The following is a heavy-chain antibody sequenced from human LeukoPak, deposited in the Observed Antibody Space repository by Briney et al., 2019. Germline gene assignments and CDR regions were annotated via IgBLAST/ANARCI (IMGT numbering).Heavy chain of an antibody. CDR2: IYYSGST. CDR3: ARVMVAAPYGLGYFDY. J-gene: IGHJ4*02. Sequence: SETLSLTRTVSGGSISSYYWSWIRQPPGKGLEWIGYIYYSGSTDYNPSLKSRVTISVDTSKNQFSLKLSSVTAADTAVYYCARVMVAAPYGLGYFDYWGQGTLVTVSS. CDR1: GGSISSYY. V-gene: IGHV4-59*01. D-gene: IGHD2-15*01.